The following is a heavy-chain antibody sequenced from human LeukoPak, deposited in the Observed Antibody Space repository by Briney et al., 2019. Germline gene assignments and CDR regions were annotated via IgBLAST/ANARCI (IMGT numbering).Heavy chain of an antibody. D-gene: IGHD3-22*01. CDR3: AKASTYYYDSSGSYTYYFDY. V-gene: IGHV1-18*01. CDR2: ISAYNGNT. J-gene: IGHJ4*02. Sequence: ASVKVSCKASGYTFTSYGISWVRQAPGQGLEWMGWISAYNGNTNYAQKLQGRVTMTTDTSTSTVYMELSSLRSEDTALYYCAKASTYYYDSSGSYTYYFDYWGQGTLVTVSS. CDR1: GYTFTSYG.